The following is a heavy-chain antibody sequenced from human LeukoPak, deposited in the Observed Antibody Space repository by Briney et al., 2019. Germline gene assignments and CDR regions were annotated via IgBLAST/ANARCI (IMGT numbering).Heavy chain of an antibody. CDR2: ISNSGTTI. CDR1: GFSFSIYE. CDR3: AREGLMAGVGRFDI. D-gene: IGHD3-10*01. Sequence: PGGSLRLSCAASGFSFSIYEMNWVRQAPGKGLEWVSYISNSGTTIYYADSVKGRFTISRDNAKNSLYLQMNSLRAEDTAVYYCAREGLMAGVGRFDIWGQGTMVTVSS. V-gene: IGHV3-48*03. J-gene: IGHJ3*02.